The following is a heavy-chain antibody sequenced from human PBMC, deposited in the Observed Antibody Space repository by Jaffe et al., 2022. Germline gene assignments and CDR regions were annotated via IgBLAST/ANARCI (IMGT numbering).Heavy chain of an antibody. CDR1: GFTFSSYS. V-gene: IGHV3-21*01. CDR2: ISSSSSYI. Sequence: EVQLVESGGGLVKPGGSLRLSCAASGFTFSSYSMNWVRQAPGKGLEWVSSISSSSSYIYYADSVKGRFTISRDNAKNSLYLQMNSLRAEDTAVYYCARDGCSGGSCYIDYYYYMDVWGKGTTVTVSS. J-gene: IGHJ6*03. CDR3: ARDGCSGGSCYIDYYYYMDV. D-gene: IGHD2-15*01.